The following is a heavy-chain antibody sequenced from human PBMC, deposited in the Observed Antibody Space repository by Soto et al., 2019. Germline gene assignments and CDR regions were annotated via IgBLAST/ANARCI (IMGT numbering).Heavy chain of an antibody. J-gene: IGHJ6*02. CDR1: GYTFTTYG. D-gene: IGHD1-1*01. V-gene: IGHV1-18*01. CDR3: ARVWVGTTFAYYYGMDV. CDR2: ISAYNGNT. Sequence: QVQLVQSGAEVKKPGASVKVSCKASGYTFTTYGINWVRQAPGQGLEWMGWISAYNGNTNYAQKLQGRVTMTTDTSXSXPYMELRSLRSDDTSVYYCARVWVGTTFAYYYGMDVWGQGTTVTVSS.